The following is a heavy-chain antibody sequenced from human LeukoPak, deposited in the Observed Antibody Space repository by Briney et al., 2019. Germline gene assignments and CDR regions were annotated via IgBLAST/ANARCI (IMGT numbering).Heavy chain of an antibody. CDR1: GYTFTSYD. CDR3: ARENYYDRKSFDY. CDR2: MNPNSGNT. Sequence: ASVKVSCKASGYTFTSYDINWVRQATGQGLEWMGWMNPNSGNTGYAQKFQGRVTMTRDTSTSTVYMELSSLRSEDTAVYYCARENYYDRKSFDYWGQGTLVTVSS. D-gene: IGHD3-22*01. V-gene: IGHV1-8*02. J-gene: IGHJ4*02.